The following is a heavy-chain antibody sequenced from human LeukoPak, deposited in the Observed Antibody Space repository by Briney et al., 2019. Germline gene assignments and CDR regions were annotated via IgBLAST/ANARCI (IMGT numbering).Heavy chain of an antibody. V-gene: IGHV3-30*03. Sequence: PGGSLRLSCAASGLTFSSYGMHWVRQAPGKGLEWVAVISYDGSNKYYADSVKGRFTISRDNSKNTLYLQMNSLRAEDTAVYYCARESDYSYWGQGTLVTVSS. J-gene: IGHJ4*02. CDR2: ISYDGSNK. CDR1: GLTFSSYG. D-gene: IGHD1-26*01. CDR3: ARESDYSY.